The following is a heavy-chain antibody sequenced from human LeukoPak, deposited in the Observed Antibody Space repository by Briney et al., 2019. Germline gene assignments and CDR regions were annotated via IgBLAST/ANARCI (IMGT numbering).Heavy chain of an antibody. J-gene: IGHJ5*02. Sequence: GESLKISCKGSGYSFTRYWIGLVRQMPGKGLEWIGIIYPGDSDTRYSPSFQGQVTISADKSISTAYLQWSSLKASDTGIFGEDRPMAPLSVFHPWGQGTLVTVSS. V-gene: IGHV5-51*01. CDR2: IYPGDSDT. CDR1: GYSFTRYW. D-gene: IGHD3-10*01. CDR3: DRPMAPLSVFHP.